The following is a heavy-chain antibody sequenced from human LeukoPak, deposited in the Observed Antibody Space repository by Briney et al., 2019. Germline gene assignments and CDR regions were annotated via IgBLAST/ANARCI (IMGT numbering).Heavy chain of an antibody. CDR2: INSDGSST. V-gene: IGHV3-74*01. Sequence: AGGSLRLSCAASGFTFSSYWMHWVRQAPGKGLMWVSRINSDGSSTSYADSVKGRFTISRDNAKNTLYLQMNSLRAEDTAVYYCARDKGIVVVTAIMDYWGQGTLVTVSS. D-gene: IGHD2-21*02. J-gene: IGHJ4*02. CDR1: GFTFSSYW. CDR3: ARDKGIVVVTAIMDY.